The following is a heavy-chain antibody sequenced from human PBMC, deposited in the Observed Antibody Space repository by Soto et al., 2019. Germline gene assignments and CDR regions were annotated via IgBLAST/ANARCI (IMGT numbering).Heavy chain of an antibody. CDR1: GGTFSSYT. J-gene: IGHJ5*02. CDR3: ASLPSYVYKNWFDP. D-gene: IGHD3-16*01. CDR2: IIPILGIA. V-gene: IGHV1-69*02. Sequence: QVQLVQSGAEVKKPGSSVKVSCKASGGTFSSYTISWVRQAPGQGLEWMGRIIPILGIANYAQKFQGRVTITADKSTSTAYMELSSLRSEDTAVYYCASLPSYVYKNWFDPWGQGTLVTVSS.